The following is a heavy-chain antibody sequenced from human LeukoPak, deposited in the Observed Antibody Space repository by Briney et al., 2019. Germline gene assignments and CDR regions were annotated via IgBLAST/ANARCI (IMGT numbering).Heavy chain of an antibody. V-gene: IGHV3-72*01. J-gene: IGHJ5*02. CDR1: GFTFSDHY. CDR2: TRNKANSYTT. D-gene: IGHD2-15*01. CDR3: ARGSDSPFDP. Sequence: GGSLRLSCAASGFTFSDHYMDSVRQAPGKGLEWVGRTRNKANSYTTEYAASVKGRFTISRDDSKNSLYLQMNSLKTEDTAVYYCARGSDSPFDPWGQGTLVTVSS.